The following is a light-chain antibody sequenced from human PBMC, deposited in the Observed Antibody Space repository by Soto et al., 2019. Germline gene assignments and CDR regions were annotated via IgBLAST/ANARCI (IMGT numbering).Light chain of an antibody. Sequence: AIRMTQSPSSFSASTGDRVTITCRASQGISSYLAWYQQNPGKAPKLLIYAASTLPSGVPSRFSGSGSGTDFTLTISCLQSEDFATYDCQQYYSYPWTFGQGTKVEIK. CDR2: AAS. CDR3: QQYYSYPWT. V-gene: IGKV1-8*01. J-gene: IGKJ1*01. CDR1: QGISSY.